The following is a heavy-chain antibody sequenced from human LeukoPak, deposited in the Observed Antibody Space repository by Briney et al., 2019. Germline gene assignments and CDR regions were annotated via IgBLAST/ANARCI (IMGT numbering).Heavy chain of an antibody. CDR2: IYHTGVS. CDR3: ARHRAYTTTHQYFFDY. CDR1: GGSLSPYY. V-gene: IGHV4-59*08. Sequence: SETLSLTCTVSGGSLSPYYWTWIRQPPGKGLEWIGYIYHTGVSDYKPSLKSRLTISLDTSRSQFFLSLRSVTAADAAVYYCARHRAYTTTHQYFFDYWGQGALVTVSS. D-gene: IGHD3-16*01. J-gene: IGHJ4*02.